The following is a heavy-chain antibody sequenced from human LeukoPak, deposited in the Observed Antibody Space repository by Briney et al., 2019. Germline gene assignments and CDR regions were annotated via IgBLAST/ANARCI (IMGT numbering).Heavy chain of an antibody. CDR1: GGSISSYY. V-gene: IGHV4-59*01. CDR3: ARDPNIVVVTASYYFDY. Sequence: SETLSLTCTVSGGSISSYYWSWIRQPPGKGLEWIGYIYYSGSTNYNPSLKSRVTISVDTSKNQFSLKLSSVTAADTAVYYCARDPNIVVVTASYYFDYWGQGTLVTVSS. CDR2: IYYSGST. D-gene: IGHD2-21*02. J-gene: IGHJ4*02.